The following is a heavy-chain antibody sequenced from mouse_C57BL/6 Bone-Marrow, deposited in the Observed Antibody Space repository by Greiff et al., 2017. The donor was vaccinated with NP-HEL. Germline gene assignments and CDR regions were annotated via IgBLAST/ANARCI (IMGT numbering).Heavy chain of an antibody. J-gene: IGHJ4*01. V-gene: IGHV1-64*01. D-gene: IGHD1-1*01. CDR1: GYTFTSYW. CDR3: ARIYYYGSRYVWAMDY. CDR2: IHPNSGST. Sequence: QVQLQQPGAELVKPGASVKLSCKASGYTFTSYWMHWVKQRPGQGLEWIGMIHPNSGSTNYNEKFKSKATLTVDKSSSTAYMQLSSLTSEDSAVYYCARIYYYGSRYVWAMDYWGQGTSVTVSS.